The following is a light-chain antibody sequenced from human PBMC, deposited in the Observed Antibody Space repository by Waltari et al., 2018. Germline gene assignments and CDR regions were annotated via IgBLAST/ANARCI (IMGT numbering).Light chain of an antibody. Sequence: QSALIQPASVSGSPGQSITISCTGTSSDVGGYNYVTWYQQHPGKAPKLMIYDVSKRPSGVSNRFSGSKSDNTASLTISGLQAEDEADYYCSSYTSSSTSDVFGTGTKVTVL. CDR1: SSDVGGYNY. J-gene: IGLJ1*01. CDR3: SSYTSSSTSDV. V-gene: IGLV2-14*03. CDR2: DVS.